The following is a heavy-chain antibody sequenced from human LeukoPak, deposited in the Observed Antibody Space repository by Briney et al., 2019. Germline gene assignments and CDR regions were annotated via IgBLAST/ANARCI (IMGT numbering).Heavy chain of an antibody. D-gene: IGHD3-3*01. CDR2: INSDGSST. V-gene: IGHV3-74*01. Sequence: PGGSLRLSCAASGFTFSSYWMHWARQAPGKGLVWVSRINSDGSSTSYADSVKGRFTISRDNAKNTLYLQMNSLRAEDTAVYYCARPYDFWTGLLDYWGQGTLVTVSS. J-gene: IGHJ4*02. CDR1: GFTFSSYW. CDR3: ARPYDFWTGLLDY.